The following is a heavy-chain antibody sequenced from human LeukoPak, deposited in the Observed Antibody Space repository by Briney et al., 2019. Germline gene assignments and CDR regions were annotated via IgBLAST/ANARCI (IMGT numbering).Heavy chain of an antibody. J-gene: IGHJ3*02. V-gene: IGHV4-38-2*01. CDR1: GFTFTGHN. Sequence: PGGSLRLSCAASGFTFTGHNMNWVRQPPGKGLEWIGSIYYSGSTYYNPPLKSRVTIPVHTSKNQFSLKLSSVTAEDTAVYYCARPNSGYEGDAFDIWGQGTMVTVSS. CDR3: ARPNSGYEGDAFDI. D-gene: IGHD5-12*01. CDR2: IYYSGST.